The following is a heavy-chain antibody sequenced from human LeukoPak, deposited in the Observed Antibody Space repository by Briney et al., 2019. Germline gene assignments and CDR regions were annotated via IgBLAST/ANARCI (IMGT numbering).Heavy chain of an antibody. J-gene: IGHJ4*02. V-gene: IGHV3-9*01. D-gene: IGHD2-2*01. Sequence: GGSLRLSCAASGFTFDDYAMHWVRQAPGKGLEWVSGISWNSGSIGYADSVKGRFTISRDNAKNSLYLQMNSLRAEDTALYYCAKDACSSTSCSFDYWGRGTLVTVSS. CDR1: GFTFDDYA. CDR3: AKDACSSTSCSFDY. CDR2: ISWNSGSI.